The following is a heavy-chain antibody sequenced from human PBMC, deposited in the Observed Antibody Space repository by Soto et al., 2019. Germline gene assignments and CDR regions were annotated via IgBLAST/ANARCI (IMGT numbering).Heavy chain of an antibody. V-gene: IGHV3-23*01. CDR1: GFTFSSYA. D-gene: IGHD7-27*01. Sequence: EVQLLESGGGLVQPGGSLRLSCAASGFTFSSYAMSWVRQAPGKGLEWVSAVSGSGGSTYYAASVKGRFTISRDNSKNTLYLQMTSLRAEATAVYYCAKRQNRGTGRNDAFDIWGQGTMVTVSS. CDR3: AKRQNRGTGRNDAFDI. CDR2: VSGSGGST. J-gene: IGHJ3*02.